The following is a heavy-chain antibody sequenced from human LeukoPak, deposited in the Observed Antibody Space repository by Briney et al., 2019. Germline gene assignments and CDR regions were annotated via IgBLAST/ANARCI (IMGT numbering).Heavy chain of an antibody. J-gene: IGHJ4*02. CDR2: ISGGGDYT. V-gene: IGHV3-23*01. Sequence: PGGSLRLSCAASGFTFSNYAMTWVRQTPGKGLEWVSVISGGGDYTYYADSVKGRFTISRDNSKNTLYLQMNSLRDEDTAVYYCAPVYYYDSSGENRFDYWGQGTLVTVSS. CDR3: APVYYYDSSGENRFDY. CDR1: GFTFSNYA. D-gene: IGHD3-22*01.